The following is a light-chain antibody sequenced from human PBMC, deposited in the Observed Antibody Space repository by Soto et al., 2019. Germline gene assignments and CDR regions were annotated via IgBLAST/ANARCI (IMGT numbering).Light chain of an antibody. J-gene: IGKJ5*01. V-gene: IGKV3-11*01. CDR2: DAS. CDR1: QSVSSY. Sequence: EIVLTQSPATLSLSPGERATLSCRASQSVSSYLLWYQQKPGQTPRLLIYDASNRANGIPDRFSGSGSETDFTLTISSLEPEDFAVYYCQHRMSWPLTFGQGTRLEIK. CDR3: QHRMSWPLT.